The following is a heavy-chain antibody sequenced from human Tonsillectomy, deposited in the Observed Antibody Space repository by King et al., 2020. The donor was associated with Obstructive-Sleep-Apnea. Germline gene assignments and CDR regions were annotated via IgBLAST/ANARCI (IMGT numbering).Heavy chain of an antibody. CDR3: AKAPYSDYINYYYGMDV. CDR2: ISWNSGNI. CDR1: GFTFDDYA. D-gene: IGHD4-11*01. Sequence: VQLVESGGGLVQPGRSLRLSCAASGFTFDDYAMHWVRQASGKDLEWVSGISWNSGNIGYADSVKGRFTISRDNGKNSLYLQMNSLRAEDTALYYCAKAPYSDYINYYYGMDVWGQGTTVTVSS. V-gene: IGHV3-9*01. J-gene: IGHJ6*02.